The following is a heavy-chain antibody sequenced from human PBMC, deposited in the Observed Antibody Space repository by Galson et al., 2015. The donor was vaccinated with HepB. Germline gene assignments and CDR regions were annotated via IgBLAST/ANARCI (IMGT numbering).Heavy chain of an antibody. Sequence: SVKVSCKASGYSFTTYPIHWVRQAPGQRLEWMGWFNAGNANTEYSQKFQDRVTITRDTSASTAYMELSSLRSEDTAVYYCARGVASWFDPWGQGTLVTVSS. CDR2: FNAGNANT. CDR3: ARGVASWFDP. J-gene: IGHJ5*02. V-gene: IGHV1-3*01. D-gene: IGHD2-15*01. CDR1: GYSFTTYP.